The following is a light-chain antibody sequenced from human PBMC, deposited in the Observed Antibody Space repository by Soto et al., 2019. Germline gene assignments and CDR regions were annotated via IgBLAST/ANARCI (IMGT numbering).Light chain of an antibody. J-gene: IGKJ1*01. CDR1: QSLGNR. CDR2: DAS. V-gene: IGKV1-5*01. CDR3: QYYSAVWA. Sequence: DIQMTQSPSTLAASLGDRVTITCRASQSLGNRLAWYQQKPGKAPKVLIYDASSLESGVPSRLSGSGSGTHFILTISSPQPDDFATYYCQYYSAVWAFGQGTKVDIK.